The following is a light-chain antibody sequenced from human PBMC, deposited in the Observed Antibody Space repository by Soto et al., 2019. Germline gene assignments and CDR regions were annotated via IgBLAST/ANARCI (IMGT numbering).Light chain of an antibody. J-gene: IGLJ2*01. CDR3: HSYDSSLSGYVV. CDR2: GNS. V-gene: IGLV1-40*01. Sequence: QSVLTQPPSVSGAPGQRVTISCTGSSSNIGAGYDVHWYQQLPRTAPKLLIYGNSNRPSGVPDRFSGSKSGTSASLAITGLQAEDEADYYCHSYDSSLSGYVVFGGGTKLTVL. CDR1: SSNIGAGYD.